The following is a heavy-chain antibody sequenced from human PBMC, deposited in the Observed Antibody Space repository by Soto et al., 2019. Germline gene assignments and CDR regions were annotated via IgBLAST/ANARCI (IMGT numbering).Heavy chain of an antibody. CDR2: LSGSGTST. CDR1: GFTFVNYA. J-gene: IGHJ4*02. Sequence: EVQLLESGGGLVQPGGSLRLSCAASGFTFVNYAMNWVRQAPGKGLEWVATLSGSGTSTYYADSVKGRFTISRDNSRNTLYLQMNSLRAKDTAIYYCAKGTSNDGWFNPFDYWGQGTLVTVSS. D-gene: IGHD6-19*01. CDR3: AKGTSNDGWFNPFDY. V-gene: IGHV3-23*01.